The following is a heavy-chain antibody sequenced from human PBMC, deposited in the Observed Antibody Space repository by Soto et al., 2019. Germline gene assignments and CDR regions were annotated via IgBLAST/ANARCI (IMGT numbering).Heavy chain of an antibody. CDR1: GGSISSYH. CDR2: IYKGGST. CDR3: AREMRYCTTTSCHAGPLYYYMDV. D-gene: IGHD2-2*01. Sequence: QVQLQESGPGLVKPSETLSLTCTFSGGSISSYHWSWIRQPPGKGLEWIGDIYKGGSTNYNPSLQSPVTISVDTSNTQFSLMLKSVSAADTAVYYCAREMRYCTTTSCHAGPLYYYMDVWGKGTTVTVSS. V-gene: IGHV4-59*01. J-gene: IGHJ6*03.